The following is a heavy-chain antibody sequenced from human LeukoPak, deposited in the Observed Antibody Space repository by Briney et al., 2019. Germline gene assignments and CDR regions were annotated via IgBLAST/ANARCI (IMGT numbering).Heavy chain of an antibody. D-gene: IGHD3-22*01. Sequence: PETLSLTCTVSGGSISSYYWSWIRQPPGKGLEWIGYIYYSGSTNYNPSLKSRVTISVDTSKNQFSLKLSSVTAADTAVYYCARDIGYYDSSGYYDYWGQGTLVTVSS. CDR1: GGSISSYY. CDR2: IYYSGST. J-gene: IGHJ4*02. V-gene: IGHV4-59*01. CDR3: ARDIGYYDSSGYYDY.